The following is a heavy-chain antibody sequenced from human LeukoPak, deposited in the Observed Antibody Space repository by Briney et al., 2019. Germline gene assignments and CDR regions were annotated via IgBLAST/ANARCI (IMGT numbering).Heavy chain of an antibody. CDR1: GYTFTDFG. V-gene: IGHV1-18*01. CDR2: ISAYNGNT. CDR3: ARETYYSRTSCPRIGMDV. Sequence: ASVNVSCKASGYTFTDFGITWVRQAPGQGLEWVGCISAYNGNTNYAQKVQGRVTITTDTSTNTAYMELRSLRSDDTAVYYCARETYYSRTSCPRIGMDVWGKGTTVTVSS. D-gene: IGHD2-2*01. J-gene: IGHJ6*04.